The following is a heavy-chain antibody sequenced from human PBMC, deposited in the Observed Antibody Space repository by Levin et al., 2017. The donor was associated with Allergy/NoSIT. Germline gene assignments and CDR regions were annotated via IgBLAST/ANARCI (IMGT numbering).Heavy chain of an antibody. D-gene: IGHD3-10*01. Sequence: SETLSLTCNVSGGSISASRYYWGWIRQPPGKGLEWIANVYYSGSTYYNPSLKSRVTISVDTSKNQFSLKLRSVTAADTAGYYCARHYGSGSYYNAPTGWFDPWGQGTLVTVFS. V-gene: IGHV4-39*07. J-gene: IGHJ5*02. CDR1: GGSISASRYY. CDR3: ARHYGSGSYYNAPTGWFDP. CDR2: VYYSGST.